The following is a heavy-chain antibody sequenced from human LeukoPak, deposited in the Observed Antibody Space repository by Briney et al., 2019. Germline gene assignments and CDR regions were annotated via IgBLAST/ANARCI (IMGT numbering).Heavy chain of an antibody. Sequence: GGSLRLSCTASGFTFNVYAMHWVRQVPGEGPEWISSISGSRDFIFYADSVKGRFTISRDNAKNSLYLDMNSLRVEDTAVYFCARALVGTAFDTWGQGALVT. V-gene: IGHV3-21*06. J-gene: IGHJ4*02. CDR1: GFTFNVYA. CDR2: ISGSRDFI. D-gene: IGHD1-26*01. CDR3: ARALVGTAFDT.